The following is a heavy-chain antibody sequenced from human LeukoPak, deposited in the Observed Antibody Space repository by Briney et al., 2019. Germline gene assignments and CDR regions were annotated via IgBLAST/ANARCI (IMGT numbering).Heavy chain of an antibody. D-gene: IGHD4-17*01. J-gene: IGHJ6*02. V-gene: IGHV1-2*06. Sequence: ASVKVSCKASGYTFTDYYMHWVRQAPGQGFEWMGRINPNSGGTNNAQKFQGRVTMTRDTSVSTAHMELSRLTSDDTAVYYCATTVTTLYGMDVRGQGTTVTVSS. CDR1: GYTFTDYY. CDR3: ATTVTTLYGMDV. CDR2: INPNSGGT.